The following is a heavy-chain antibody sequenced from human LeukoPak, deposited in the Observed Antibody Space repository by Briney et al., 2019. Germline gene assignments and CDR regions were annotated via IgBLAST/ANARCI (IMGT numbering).Heavy chain of an antibody. Sequence: GVSLRLSCAASGFTFSDYYMSWIRQAPGKGLEWVSYISSSGSTIYYADSVKGRFTISGDNAKNSLYLQMNSLRAEDTAVYYCARDLGYCSRTSCYARGAFDIWGQGTMLTVSS. D-gene: IGHD2-2*01. J-gene: IGHJ3*02. CDR3: ARDLGYCSRTSCYARGAFDI. CDR2: ISSSGSTI. CDR1: GFTFSDYY. V-gene: IGHV3-11*04.